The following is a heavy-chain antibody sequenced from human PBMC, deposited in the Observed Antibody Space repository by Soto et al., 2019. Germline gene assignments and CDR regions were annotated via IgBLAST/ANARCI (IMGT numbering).Heavy chain of an antibody. D-gene: IGHD3-22*01. Sequence: AQLVESGGGLVKPGGSLRLSCVASGFTFSNVWMHWVRQAPGKGLEWVGRIKSKIDGETTDYAAPVKSRFSISRDDSTNMLELQMKSMKTEDAAVEYCSPLAVKYVSGWCEGAHGGEGTVVTVSS. CDR2: IKSKIDGETT. CDR3: SPLAVKYVSGWCEGAH. J-gene: IGHJ4*02. V-gene: IGHV3-15*07. CDR1: GFTFSNVW.